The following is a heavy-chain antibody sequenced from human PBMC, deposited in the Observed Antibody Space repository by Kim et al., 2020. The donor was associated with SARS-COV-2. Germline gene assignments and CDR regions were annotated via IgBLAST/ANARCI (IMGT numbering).Heavy chain of an antibody. Sequence: SETLSLTCTVSGGSISSGGYYWSWIRQHPGKGLEWIGYIYYSGSTYYNPSLKSRVTISVDTSKNQFSLKLSSVTAADTAVYYCAREKSHDCSSTSCYYYYYYGMDVWGQGTTVTVSS. CDR1: GGSISSGGYY. CDR3: AREKSHDCSSTSCYYYYYYGMDV. CDR2: IYYSGST. V-gene: IGHV4-31*03. J-gene: IGHJ6*02. D-gene: IGHD2-2*01.